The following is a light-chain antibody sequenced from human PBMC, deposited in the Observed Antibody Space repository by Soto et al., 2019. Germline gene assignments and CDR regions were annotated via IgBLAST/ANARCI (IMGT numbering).Light chain of an antibody. CDR3: QVWDSSSHHVV. J-gene: IGLJ2*01. Sequence: SYVLTQPPSVSVAPGKTARITCGGNNMGSKSVHWYQQKPGQAPVLVIFHDSVRPSGIPERFSGSNSGNTATLTINSVEAGDEADYYCQVWDSSSHHVVFGGGTQLTVL. CDR1: NMGSKS. V-gene: IGLV3-21*04. CDR2: HDS.